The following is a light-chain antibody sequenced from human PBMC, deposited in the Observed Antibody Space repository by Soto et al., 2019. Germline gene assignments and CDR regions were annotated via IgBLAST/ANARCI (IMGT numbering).Light chain of an antibody. CDR3: QQRDSWPLT. Sequence: ENVLTHSPATLSLSPGEGATLSCRASESVGSDLAWYQQKPGQPPRLLIYDVSGRATGVPARFSGSGSGTDFTLTISSLEPEDFAVYYCQQRDSWPLTFGGGTKVEIK. CDR2: DVS. J-gene: IGKJ4*01. CDR1: ESVGSD. V-gene: IGKV3-11*01.